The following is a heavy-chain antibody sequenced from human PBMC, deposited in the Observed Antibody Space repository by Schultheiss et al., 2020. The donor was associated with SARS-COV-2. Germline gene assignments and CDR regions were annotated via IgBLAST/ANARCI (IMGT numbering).Heavy chain of an antibody. Sequence: ASVKVSCKASGYTFTGYYMHWVRQAPGQGLEWMGWINPNSGGTNYAQKFKGWVTMTRDTSISTAYMELSRLRSDDTTVYYCARVRFWDTATPEGGMDVWGLGTTVTVSS. V-gene: IGHV1-2*04. CDR1: GYTFTGYY. D-gene: IGHD5-18*01. CDR3: ARVRFWDTATPEGGMDV. CDR2: INPNSGGT. J-gene: IGHJ6*04.